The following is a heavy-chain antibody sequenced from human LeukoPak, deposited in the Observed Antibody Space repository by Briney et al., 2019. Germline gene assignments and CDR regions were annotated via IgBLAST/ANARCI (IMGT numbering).Heavy chain of an antibody. Sequence: PGGSLRLSCAASGFTFSSYWMSWVRQAPGKGPEWVASIKQDGSEKFCVDSVKGRFTISKDNAKNSLYLQMNSLRAEDTAVYYCAREDHSKYEYWGQGTLVTVSS. CDR3: AREDHSKYEY. D-gene: IGHD4-11*01. CDR1: GFTFSSYW. CDR2: IKQDGSEK. J-gene: IGHJ4*02. V-gene: IGHV3-7*01.